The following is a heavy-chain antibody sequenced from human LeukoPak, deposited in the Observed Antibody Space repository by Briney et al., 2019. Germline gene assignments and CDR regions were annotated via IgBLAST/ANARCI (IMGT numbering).Heavy chain of an antibody. CDR3: ARDCSGITCYYRI. D-gene: IGHD2-15*01. V-gene: IGHV1-2*02. CDR1: GYSFTAYY. CDR2: INPNSGGT. Sequence: GASVKVSCKASGYSFTAYYIHWVRQAPGQGLEWMGWINPNSGGTNYAQKLQGRVTMTTDTSTSTAYMELRSLRSDDTAVYYCARDCSGITCYYRIWGQGTMVTVSS. J-gene: IGHJ3*02.